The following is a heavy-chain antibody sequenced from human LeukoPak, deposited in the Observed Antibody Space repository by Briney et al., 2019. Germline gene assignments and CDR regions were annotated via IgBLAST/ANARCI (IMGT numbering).Heavy chain of an antibody. CDR1: GYTFTSYG. Sequence: ASVKVSCKASGYTFTSYGISWVRQAPGQGLEWMGWIIAYNGNTNYAQKLQGRVTMTTDTSTSTAYMELRSLRSDDTAVYYCARVPKHYDFWSGYYGQFGDYYYYMDVWGKGTTVTVSS. CDR2: IIAYNGNT. J-gene: IGHJ6*03. CDR3: ARVPKHYDFWSGYYGQFGDYYYYMDV. D-gene: IGHD3-3*01. V-gene: IGHV1-18*01.